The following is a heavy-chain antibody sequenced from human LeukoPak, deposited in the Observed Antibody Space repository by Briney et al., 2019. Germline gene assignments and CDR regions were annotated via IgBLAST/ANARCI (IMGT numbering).Heavy chain of an antibody. D-gene: IGHD3-3*01. CDR3: ASLNIGGTHP. CDR2: ISSSSSYI. Sequence: GGSLRLPCAASGFTFSSYSMNWVRQAPGKGLEWVSSISSSSSYIYYADSVKGRFTISRDNAKNSLYLQMNSLRAEDTAVYYCASLNIGGTHPWGQGTLVTVSS. J-gene: IGHJ5*02. CDR1: GFTFSSYS. V-gene: IGHV3-21*01.